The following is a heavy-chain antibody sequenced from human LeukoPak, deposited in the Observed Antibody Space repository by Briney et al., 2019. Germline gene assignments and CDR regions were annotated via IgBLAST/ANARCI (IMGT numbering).Heavy chain of an antibody. V-gene: IGHV1-69*06. CDR2: IIPIFGTA. D-gene: IGHD3-10*01. CDR3: ARGDGSGSYYNRVYYYGMDV. Sequence: ASVKVSCKASGGTFSSYAISWVRQAPGQGLEWMGGIIPIFGTANYAQKFQGRVTITADKSTSTAYMELSSLRSEDTAVYYCARGDGSGSYYNRVYYYGMDVWGQGTTVTVSS. CDR1: GGTFSSYA. J-gene: IGHJ6*02.